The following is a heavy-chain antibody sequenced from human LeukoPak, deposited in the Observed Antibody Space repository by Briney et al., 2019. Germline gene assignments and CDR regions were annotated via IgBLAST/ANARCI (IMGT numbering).Heavy chain of an antibody. CDR1: GGSIRSDY. J-gene: IGHJ6*03. D-gene: IGHD3-10*01. Sequence: SETLSLTCTVSGGSIRSDYWSWIRQPPGKGLEWIGYVFYSENSDYNPSLKSRVTISIDTSKNQFSLNLSSVTAADTDVYYCARHIYGAYYYMDVWGKGTTVTVSS. CDR3: ARHIYGAYYYMDV. CDR2: VFYSENS. V-gene: IGHV4-59*08.